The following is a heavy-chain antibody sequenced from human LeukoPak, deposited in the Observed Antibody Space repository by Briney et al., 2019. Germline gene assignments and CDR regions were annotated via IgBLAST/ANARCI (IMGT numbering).Heavy chain of an antibody. CDR3: ARRGTYCSGGSCYETIDY. CDR1: GGSFSGYY. CDR2: INHSGST. Sequence: SETPSLTCAVYGGSFSGYYWSWIRQPPGKGLEWIGEINHSGSTNYNPSLKSRVTISVDTSKNQFSLKLSSVTAADTAVYYCARRGTYCSGGSCYETIDYWGQGTLVTVSS. V-gene: IGHV4-34*01. D-gene: IGHD2-15*01. J-gene: IGHJ4*02.